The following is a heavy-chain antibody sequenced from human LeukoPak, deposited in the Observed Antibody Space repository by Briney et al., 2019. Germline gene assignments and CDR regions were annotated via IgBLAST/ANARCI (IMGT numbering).Heavy chain of an antibody. V-gene: IGHV4-34*01. CDR2: INHSGST. D-gene: IGHD3-16*02. Sequence: SETLSLTCAVYGGSFSGYYWSWIRQPPGKGLEWIGEINHSGSTNYNPSLKSRVTISVDTSKNQFSLKLSSVTAADTAVYYCARGGRLGELSLYRIQFWGQGTLVTVSS. CDR1: GGSFSGYY. CDR3: ARGGRLGELSLYRIQF. J-gene: IGHJ4*02.